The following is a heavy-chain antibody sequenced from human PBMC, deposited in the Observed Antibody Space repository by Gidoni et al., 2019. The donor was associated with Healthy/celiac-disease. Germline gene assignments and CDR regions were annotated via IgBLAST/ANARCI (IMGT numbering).Heavy chain of an antibody. CDR2: INHSGST. V-gene: IGHV4-34*01. Sequence: QVQLQQWGAGLLKPSETLSLTCAVYGGSFSGYYWSWIRQPPGKGLEWIGEINHSGSTNYNPSLKSRVTISVDTSKNQFSLKLSSVTAADTAVYYCARGTPNYYDSSGYYLSWGQGTLVTVSS. CDR3: ARGTPNYYDSSGYYLS. D-gene: IGHD3-22*01. CDR1: GGSFSGYY. J-gene: IGHJ5*02.